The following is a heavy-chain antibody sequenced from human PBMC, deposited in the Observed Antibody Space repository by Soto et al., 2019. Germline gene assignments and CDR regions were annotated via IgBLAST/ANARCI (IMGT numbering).Heavy chain of an antibody. J-gene: IGHJ4*02. D-gene: IGHD3-10*01. CDR2: IYSGGST. CDR3: ARSPYGDYFDY. Sequence: EVQLVESGGGLIQPGGSLRLSCAASRFTVSSNSMSWVRQAPGKGLEWVSVIYSGGSTYYADSVKGRFTISRDSSKNTLYLQMNSLRAEDTAVYYCARSPYGDYFDYWGQGTLVTVSS. CDR1: RFTVSSNS. V-gene: IGHV3-53*01.